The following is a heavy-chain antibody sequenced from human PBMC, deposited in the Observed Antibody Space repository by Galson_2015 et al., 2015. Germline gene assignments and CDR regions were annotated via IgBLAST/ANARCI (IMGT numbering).Heavy chain of an antibody. CDR2: MSLGGRNQ. D-gene: IGHD3-22*01. CDR1: GFTFNNYA. Sequence: SLRLSCAASGFTFNNYAMHWARQAPGKGLEWLAVMSLGGRNQYYADSVKGRFTISRDKSKDTLYLQMNSLRPEDTAVYYCGRDRGGYYSNHYFGMDVWGQGTTVTVSS. J-gene: IGHJ6*02. CDR3: GRDRGGYYSNHYFGMDV. V-gene: IGHV3-30*04.